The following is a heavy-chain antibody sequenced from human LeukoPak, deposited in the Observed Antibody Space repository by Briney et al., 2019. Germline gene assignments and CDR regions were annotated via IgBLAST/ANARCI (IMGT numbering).Heavy chain of an antibody. J-gene: IGHJ5*02. V-gene: IGHV3-66*01. CDR1: GFTVSSNY. CDR2: IYSGGST. Sequence: GGSLRLSCAASGFTVSSNYMSWVRQAPGKGLEWVSVIYSGGSTYYADSVKGRFTISRDNSKNTLYLQMSSLRAEDTAVYYCARGSGSGSYDWFDPWGQGTLVTVSS. CDR3: ARGSGSGSYDWFDP. D-gene: IGHD3-10*01.